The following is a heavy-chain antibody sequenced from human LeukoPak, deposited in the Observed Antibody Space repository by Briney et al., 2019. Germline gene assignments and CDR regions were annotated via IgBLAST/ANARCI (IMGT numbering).Heavy chain of an antibody. V-gene: IGHV3-23*01. CDR3: ARDYFYY. CDR1: GFTFATCA. J-gene: IGHJ4*02. CDR2: ISGSGSST. Sequence: GGSLRLSCTASGFTFATCAMNWVRQAPGKGLEWVSAISGSGSSTEYADSVEGRFTISRDNSKNTLYLQMDSLSAEDTAVYYCARDYFYYWGQGTLVTVSS.